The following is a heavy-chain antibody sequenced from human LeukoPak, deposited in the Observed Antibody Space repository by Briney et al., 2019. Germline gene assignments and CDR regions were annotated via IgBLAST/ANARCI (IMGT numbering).Heavy chain of an antibody. Sequence: ASVKVSCKASGYTFTSYYMHWVRQAPGQGLEWMGIINPSGGSTSYAQKFQGRVTMTRDTSTSTVYMELSNLRSEDTAVYYCARDRGIAAVPNDAFDIWGQGTMVTVSS. D-gene: IGHD6-13*01. V-gene: IGHV1-46*01. CDR3: ARDRGIAAVPNDAFDI. CDR1: GYTFTSYY. J-gene: IGHJ3*02. CDR2: INPSGGST.